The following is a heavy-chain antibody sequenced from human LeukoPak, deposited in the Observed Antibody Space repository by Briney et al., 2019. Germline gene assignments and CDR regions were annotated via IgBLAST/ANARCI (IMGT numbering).Heavy chain of an antibody. CDR1: GYTFTGQY. J-gene: IGHJ4*02. CDR3: ARDLDYGEKSEDY. Sequence: ASVKVSCKASGYTFTGQYMHWVRQAPGQGLEWLGIINLSGGSTHYPQKFQDRVTMTRDTSTSTVYMELSSLRSEDTAVYYCARDLDYGEKSEDYWGQGTLVTVSS. V-gene: IGHV1-46*01. CDR2: INLSGGST. D-gene: IGHD4/OR15-4a*01.